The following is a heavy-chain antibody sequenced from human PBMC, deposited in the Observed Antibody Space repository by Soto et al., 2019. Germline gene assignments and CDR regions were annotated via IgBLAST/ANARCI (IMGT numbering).Heavy chain of an antibody. CDR2: INHSGST. V-gene: IGHV4-34*01. CDR1: GGSFSGYY. Sequence: SETLSLTCAVYGGSFSGYYWSWIRQPPGKGLEWIGEINHSGSTNYNPSLKSRVAISVDTSKNQFSLKLSSVTAADTAVYYCAREPRYYGSGEYYFDYWGQGTLVTVSS. CDR3: AREPRYYGSGEYYFDY. J-gene: IGHJ4*02. D-gene: IGHD3-10*01.